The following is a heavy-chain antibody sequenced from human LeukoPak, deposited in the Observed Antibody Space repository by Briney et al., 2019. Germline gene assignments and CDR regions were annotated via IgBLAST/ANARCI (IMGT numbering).Heavy chain of an antibody. J-gene: IGHJ1*01. V-gene: IGHV3-30-3*01. CDR3: ARDKDPVYYDSSGYYSGYQH. Sequence: GGSLRLSCAASGFTFSSYAMHWVRQAPGKGLEWVAVISYDGSNKYYADSVKGRFTISRDNSKNTLYLQMNGLRAEDTAVYYCARDKDPVYYDSSGYYSGYQHWGQGTLVTVSS. D-gene: IGHD3-22*01. CDR1: GFTFSSYA. CDR2: ISYDGSNK.